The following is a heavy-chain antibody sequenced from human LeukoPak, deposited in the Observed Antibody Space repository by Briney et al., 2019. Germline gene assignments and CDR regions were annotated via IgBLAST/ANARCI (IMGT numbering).Heavy chain of an antibody. V-gene: IGHV4-34*01. CDR3: ARYFDWEYYFDY. D-gene: IGHD3-9*01. CDR2: INHSGST. J-gene: IGHJ4*02. Sequence: SETLSLTCAVYGVSFSGYYWSWIRQPPGKGLEWIGEINHSGSTYYNPSLKSRVTISVDRSKNQFSLKLSSVTAADTAVYYCARYFDWEYYFDYWGQGTLVTVSS. CDR1: GVSFSGYY.